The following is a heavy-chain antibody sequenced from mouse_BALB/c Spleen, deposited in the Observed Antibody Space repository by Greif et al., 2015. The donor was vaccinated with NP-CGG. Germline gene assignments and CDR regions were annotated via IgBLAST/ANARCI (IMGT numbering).Heavy chain of an antibody. CDR3: ARDYGSILFDY. D-gene: IGHD1-1*01. CDR2: IDPYNGGT. J-gene: IGHJ2*01. CDR1: GYAFTSYN. V-gene: IGHV1S135*01. Sequence: VQLQHSGPVLVKPGASVKVSCKVSGYAFTSYNMYWVKQSHGKSLEWIGYIDPYNGGTSYNQKFKGKATLTVDKSSSTAYMHLNSLTPEDSAVYYCARDYGSILFDYWGQGTTLTVSS.